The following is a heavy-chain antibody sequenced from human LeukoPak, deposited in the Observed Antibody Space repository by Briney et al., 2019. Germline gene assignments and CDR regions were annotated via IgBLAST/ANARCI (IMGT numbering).Heavy chain of an antibody. Sequence: PGGSLRLSCAASGFTFSSYSMNWVRQGPGKGLEWISYCSTSSGTISYADSVKGRFTISRDDAKNSLYLQMNSLRAEDTAVYYCARDSMYAFDIWGQGTMVTVSS. D-gene: IGHD2-2*01. CDR3: ARDSMYAFDI. CDR2: CSTSSGTI. CDR1: GFTFSSYS. V-gene: IGHV3-48*01. J-gene: IGHJ3*02.